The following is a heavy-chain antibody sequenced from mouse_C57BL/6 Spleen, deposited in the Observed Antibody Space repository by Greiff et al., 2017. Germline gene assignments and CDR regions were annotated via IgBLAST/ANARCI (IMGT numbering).Heavy chain of an antibody. V-gene: IGHV1-19*01. D-gene: IGHD1-1*01. CDR1: GYTFTDYY. CDR3: ARCYYYGSSYCAMDY. Sequence: VQLQQSVPVLVKPGASVKMSCKASGYTFTDYYMNWVKQSHGKSLEWIGVINPYNGGTSYNQKFTGKATLTVAKSCSTAYMELNSLTSEDSAVYYCARCYYYGSSYCAMDYGGQGTSVTVSS. CDR2: INPYNGGT. J-gene: IGHJ4*01.